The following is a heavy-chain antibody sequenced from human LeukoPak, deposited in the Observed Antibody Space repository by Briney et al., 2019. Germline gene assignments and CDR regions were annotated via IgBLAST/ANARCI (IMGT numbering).Heavy chain of an antibody. CDR3: ARGGGNYYNY. CDR2: IKQDGREK. Sequence: GGSLRLSCAASGFTFSTYWMSWVRQAPGKGLEWVANIKQDGREKYYVDSVKGRFTISGDNAKNSLYLQMNSLRAEDTAVYYCARGGGNYYNYWGQGTLVTVSS. V-gene: IGHV3-7*01. D-gene: IGHD4-23*01. CDR1: GFTFSTYW. J-gene: IGHJ4*02.